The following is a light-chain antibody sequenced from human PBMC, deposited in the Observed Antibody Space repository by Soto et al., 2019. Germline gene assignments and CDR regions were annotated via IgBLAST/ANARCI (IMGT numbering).Light chain of an antibody. Sequence: QSVLTQPASVSGSPGQSITISCTGTSRDVGDYNFVSWYQHHPGKAPKLMIYEVSNRPSGVSNRFSGSKSGNTASLTISGLQAEDEADYFCASYTSSSIPYVFGTGTKLTVL. J-gene: IGLJ1*01. V-gene: IGLV2-14*01. CDR2: EVS. CDR1: SRDVGDYNF. CDR3: ASYTSSSIPYV.